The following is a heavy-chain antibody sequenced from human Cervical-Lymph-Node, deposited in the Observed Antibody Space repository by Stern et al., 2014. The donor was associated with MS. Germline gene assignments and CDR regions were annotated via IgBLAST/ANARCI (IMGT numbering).Heavy chain of an antibody. J-gene: IGHJ1*01. CDR1: GFTFSSSG. CDR3: AREGGNTAEYFQH. V-gene: IGHV3-33*01. Sequence: VQLVESGGGVVQPGRSLRLSCAASGFTFSSSGMHWVRQAPGNGLEWLAIIYYYGSNRYYADSVKGRFTISRDNSKNTLYLQMNSLRAEDTAVYYCAREGGNTAEYFQHWGQGTLVTVSS. D-gene: IGHD4-23*01. CDR2: IYYYGSNR.